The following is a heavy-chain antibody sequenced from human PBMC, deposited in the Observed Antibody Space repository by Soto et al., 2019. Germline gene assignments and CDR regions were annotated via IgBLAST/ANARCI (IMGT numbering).Heavy chain of an antibody. J-gene: IGHJ4*02. V-gene: IGHV1-46*01. CDR3: GRDSIVARYSFDY. Sequence: ASVKVSCKASGYTFTRYYMHWVRQAPGQGLEWMGIINPRGGSTTYAQKFQGRVTLTSDTSTSTAYMELSRLRSEDTAVYFCGRDSIVARYSFDYWGQGTPVTVSS. D-gene: IGHD6-6*01. CDR1: GYTFTRYY. CDR2: INPRGGST.